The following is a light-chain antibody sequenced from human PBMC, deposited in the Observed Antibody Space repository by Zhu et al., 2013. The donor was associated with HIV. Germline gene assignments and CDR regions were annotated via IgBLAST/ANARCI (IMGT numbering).Light chain of an antibody. V-gene: IGKV3-20*01. Sequence: PGERATLSCRASQSITSNYLAWYQQNPGQAPRLLIYDASSRATGIPDRFSGSGSGTDFTLTISRLEPEDFAVYYCQQYGTSPRTFGQGTKVEIK. J-gene: IGKJ1*01. CDR2: DAS. CDR3: QQYGTSPRT. CDR1: QSITSNY.